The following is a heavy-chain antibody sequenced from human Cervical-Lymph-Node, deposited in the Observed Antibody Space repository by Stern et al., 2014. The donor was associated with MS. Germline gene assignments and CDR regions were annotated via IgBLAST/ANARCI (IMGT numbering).Heavy chain of an antibody. CDR1: GYTFTSYW. CDR2: IFPGGSDI. CDR3: ARQRYFDY. J-gene: IGHJ4*02. V-gene: IGHV5-51*01. Sequence: EVQLVESGPEVKRPGESLKISCQASGYTFTSYWIGGVRQMPGTGLEWIAIIFPGGSDIRYSPSFQGQVTISADKSSSTAYLQWNNLKASDTAIYYCARQRYFDYWGQGTLVTVSS.